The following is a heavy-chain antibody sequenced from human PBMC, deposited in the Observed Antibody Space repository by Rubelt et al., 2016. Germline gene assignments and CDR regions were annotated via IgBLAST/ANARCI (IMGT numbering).Heavy chain of an antibody. CDR3: ASITTAW. D-gene: IGHD1-1*01. V-gene: IGHV3-74*01. J-gene: IGHJ4*02. Sequence: HWVRQAPGKGLEWVSCINNDGTTTSYAASVKGRFTISRDNAKNTLYLQMNSLRAEDTAVYYCASITTAWWGQGTLVTVSS. CDR2: INNDGTTT.